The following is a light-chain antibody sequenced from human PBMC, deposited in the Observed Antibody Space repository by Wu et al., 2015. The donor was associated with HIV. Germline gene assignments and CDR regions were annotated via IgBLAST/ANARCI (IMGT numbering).Light chain of an antibody. J-gene: IGKJ3*01. CDR2: GAS. V-gene: IGKV3-15*01. CDR1: QSINSN. CDR3: QQYNNWPPFT. Sequence: EILMTQSPATLSVSPGDRVTLSCTSSQSINSNLAWYQQKPGQAPRLLIYGASTRATGIPARFSGSESGTEFTLTISSIQSEDFALYYCQQYNNWPPFTFGPGTKVEI.